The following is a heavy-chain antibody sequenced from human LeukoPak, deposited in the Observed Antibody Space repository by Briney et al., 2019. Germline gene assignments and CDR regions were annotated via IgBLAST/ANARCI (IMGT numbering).Heavy chain of an antibody. CDR1: GGSISSGGYY. V-gene: IGHV4-31*03. J-gene: IGHJ5*02. CDR2: IYYSGST. CDR3: ARVVYCSSTSCYTRRPANWFDP. Sequence: PSETLSLTCTVSGGSISSGGYYWSWIRQHPGKGLEWIGYIYYSGSTYYNPSLKSRVTISVDTSKNQFSLKLSSVTAADTAVYHCARVVYCSSTSCYTRRPANWFDPWGQGTLVTVSS. D-gene: IGHD2-2*02.